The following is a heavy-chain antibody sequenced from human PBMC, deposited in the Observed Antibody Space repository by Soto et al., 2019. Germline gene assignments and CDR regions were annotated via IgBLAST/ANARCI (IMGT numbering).Heavy chain of an antibody. D-gene: IGHD6-13*01. J-gene: IGHJ6*02. CDR3: AKEMAAGGHYYSYYGMDV. Sequence: EVQLLESGGGLVQRGGSLRLSCAASGVTFSSYAMSWVRQDPGKGLEWVSAIGGSGGSTYHADSVKGRFTISRDNSKNSLYLQMNSLRAEDTDVYYCAKEMAAGGHYYSYYGMDVWGQGTTVTVSS. V-gene: IGHV3-23*01. CDR1: GVTFSSYA. CDR2: IGGSGGST.